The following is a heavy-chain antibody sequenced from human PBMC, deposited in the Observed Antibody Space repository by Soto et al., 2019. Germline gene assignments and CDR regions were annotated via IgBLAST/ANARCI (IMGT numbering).Heavy chain of an antibody. J-gene: IGHJ4*02. D-gene: IGHD6-19*01. CDR3: ARTQWLVPKRASKGDWRFAIYFDY. V-gene: IGHV1-18*01. CDR2: ISAYNGNT. Sequence: ASVKVSCKASGYTFTNYGISWVRQAPGQGLEWMGWISAYNGNTNYAQKLQGRVTMTTDTSTSTAYMELRSLRSDDAAVYYCARTQWLVPKRASKGDWRFAIYFDYWGQGTLVTVSS. CDR1: GYTFTNYG.